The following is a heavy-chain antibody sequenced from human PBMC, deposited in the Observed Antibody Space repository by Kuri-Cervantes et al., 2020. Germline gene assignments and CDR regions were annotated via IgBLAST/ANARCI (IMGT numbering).Heavy chain of an antibody. CDR1: GYTFTSYG. CDR2: ISAYNGNT. Sequence: ASVKVSCKASGYTFTSYGISWVRQAPGQGLEWMGWISAYNGNTNYAQKLQGRVTMTTDTSTSTAYMELRSLRSDDTAVYYCARGYYYDSSGYAYYYYGMDVWGQGTTVTVFS. CDR3: ARGYYYDSSGYAYYYYGMDV. J-gene: IGHJ6*02. D-gene: IGHD3-22*01. V-gene: IGHV1-18*01.